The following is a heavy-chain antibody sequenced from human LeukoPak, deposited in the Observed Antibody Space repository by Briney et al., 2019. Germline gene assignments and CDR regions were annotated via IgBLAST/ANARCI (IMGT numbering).Heavy chain of an antibody. Sequence: PSETLSLTCAVSGASISSNSHYWGWIRQPPGRGLEWIGSIYYSGSTYYNPSLKSRVTISVDTSKNQFSLKLSSVTAADTAVYYCARGDPHFDYWGQGTLVTVSS. CDR3: ARGDPHFDY. V-gene: IGHV4-39*01. J-gene: IGHJ4*02. CDR1: GASISSNSHY. CDR2: IYYSGST.